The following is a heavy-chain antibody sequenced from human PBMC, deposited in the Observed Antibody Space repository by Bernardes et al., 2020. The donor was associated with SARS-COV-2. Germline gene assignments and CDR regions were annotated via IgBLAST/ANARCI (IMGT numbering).Heavy chain of an antibody. Sequence: SGSTLLKPTQTLTLTCPFSLFSFSPSGVAVGWIRQPPGKALEWLALIYSDDDKRYSPALKNRLTIAKDTSKDQVVLTVTNVDPLDTATYYCAHRRPSTWEGDWFDPWGQGTLVTVSS. CDR3: AHRRPSTWEGDWFDP. V-gene: IGHV2-5*02. CDR2: IYSDDDK. CDR1: LFSFSPSGVA. J-gene: IGHJ5*02. D-gene: IGHD6-13*01.